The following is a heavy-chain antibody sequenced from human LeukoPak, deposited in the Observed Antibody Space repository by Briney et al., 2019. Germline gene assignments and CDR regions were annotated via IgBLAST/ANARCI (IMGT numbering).Heavy chain of an antibody. V-gene: IGHV3-30*02. CDR2: IAYDGNNK. CDR1: GFPFSNFG. J-gene: IGHJ4*02. Sequence: GGSLGLSCAASGFPFSNFGMHWVRQAPGKGLEWVAFIAYDGNNKYYADSVKGRFTISRDNSKNTLYLQMSSLRAEDTAVYYCAKVLTSTYSVFDYWGQGTLATVSS. CDR3: AKVLTSTYSVFDY. D-gene: IGHD2-15*01.